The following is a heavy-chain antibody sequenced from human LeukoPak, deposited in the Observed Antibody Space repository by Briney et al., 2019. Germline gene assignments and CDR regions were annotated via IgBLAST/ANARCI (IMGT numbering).Heavy chain of an antibody. J-gene: IGHJ5*02. D-gene: IGHD2-15*01. CDR3: ARHGCTGGSCYYNWFDP. CDR2: IYHSGST. Sequence: KASETLSLTCTVSGDSINSYYWSWIRQPPGKGLEWIGYIYHSGSTNYNPSLKSRVSMSVDTSKNQFSMKLTSVTAADAAVYFCARHGCTGGSCYYNWFDPWGQGTLVTVSS. CDR1: GDSINSYY. V-gene: IGHV4-59*08.